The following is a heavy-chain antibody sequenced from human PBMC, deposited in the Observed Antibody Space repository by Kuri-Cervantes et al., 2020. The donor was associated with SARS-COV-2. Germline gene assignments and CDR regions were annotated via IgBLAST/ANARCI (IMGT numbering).Heavy chain of an antibody. CDR3: ARGVSSWQNDAFDI. Sequence: SETLSLTCTVSGGSISSSSYYWGWIRQPPGKGLEWIGSIYYSGSTYYNPSLKSRVTISVDTSKNQFSLKLSSVTAADTAVYYCARGVSSWQNDAFDIWGQGTRVT. D-gene: IGHD6-13*01. CDR1: GGSISSSSYY. V-gene: IGHV4-39*01. J-gene: IGHJ3*02. CDR2: IYYSGST.